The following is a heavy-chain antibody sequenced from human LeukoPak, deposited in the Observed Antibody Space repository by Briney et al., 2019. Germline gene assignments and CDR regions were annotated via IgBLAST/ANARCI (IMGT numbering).Heavy chain of an antibody. CDR1: GFTFGDYT. CDR2: ISWNSDSI. V-gene: IGHV3-9*01. Sequence: GGSLRLSWGASGFTFGDYTMHWVRQAPGKGLEWFSGISWNSDSIGYADSVKGRFTISRDNAKNSQYLQLSSLRAEDTAVLYCARAIRYHASGSPHGPPLYYYYLDVWGKGTTVTVSS. J-gene: IGHJ6*03. CDR3: ARAIRYHASGSPHGPPLYYYYLDV. D-gene: IGHD3-10*01.